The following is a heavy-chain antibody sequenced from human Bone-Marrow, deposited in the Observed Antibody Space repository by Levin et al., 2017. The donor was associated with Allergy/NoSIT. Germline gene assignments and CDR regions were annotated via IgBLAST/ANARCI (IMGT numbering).Heavy chain of an antibody. D-gene: IGHD3-3*01. CDR3: ARVPFYDSSRGSRPTTLDY. CDR1: GGSIRGGDYY. CDR2: IFYSGNT. Sequence: SQTLSLTCTVSGGSIRGGDYYWSWIRQPPGGGLEWIGYIFYSGNTYYNPSLKSRLSISIDTSKNQFSLRLSPVTAADSAVYYCARVPFYDSSRGSRPTTLDYWGRGTLVAVSS. V-gene: IGHV4-30-4*01. J-gene: IGHJ4*02.